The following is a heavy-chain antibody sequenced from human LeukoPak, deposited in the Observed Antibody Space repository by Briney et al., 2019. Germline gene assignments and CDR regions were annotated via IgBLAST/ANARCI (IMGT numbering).Heavy chain of an antibody. D-gene: IGHD3-22*01. CDR1: GFTFSSYG. J-gene: IGHJ4*02. CDR3: AKGGDSSGYYGGPDY. V-gene: IGHV3-30*18. Sequence: GGSLRLSCAASGFTFSSYGTHWVRQAPGKGLEWVAVISYDGSNKYYADSVKGRFTISRDNSKNILHLQMSSLRTEDTAVYYCAKGGDSSGYYGGPDYWGQGTLVTVSS. CDR2: ISYDGSNK.